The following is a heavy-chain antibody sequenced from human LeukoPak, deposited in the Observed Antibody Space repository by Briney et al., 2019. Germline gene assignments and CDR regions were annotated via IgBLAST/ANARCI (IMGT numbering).Heavy chain of an antibody. V-gene: IGHV4-59*01. D-gene: IGHD3-10*01. CDR3: ARAHYSGAIY. CDR1: GGSISSYY. J-gene: IGHJ4*02. CDR2: IYYSGST. Sequence: SETLSLTCTVSGGSISSYYLSWIRQPPGKGLEWIGYIYYSGSTNYNPSLKSRVTISVDTSKNQFSLKLSSVTAADTAVYYRARAHYSGAIYWGQGTLVTVSS.